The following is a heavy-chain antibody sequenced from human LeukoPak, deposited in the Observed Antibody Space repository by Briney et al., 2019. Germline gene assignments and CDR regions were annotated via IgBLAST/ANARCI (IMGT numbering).Heavy chain of an antibody. Sequence: SQTRSLTCTVSGGSISSGNFYWSWIRQPAGKGLEWIGRIYTSGSTNYNPSLKSRVTISVDTSKSQFSLKLSSVTAADTAVYYCARAVQWLPFGYWGQGTLVTVSS. CDR1: GGSISSGNFY. V-gene: IGHV4-61*02. CDR3: ARAVQWLPFGY. CDR2: IYTSGST. J-gene: IGHJ4*02. D-gene: IGHD5-12*01.